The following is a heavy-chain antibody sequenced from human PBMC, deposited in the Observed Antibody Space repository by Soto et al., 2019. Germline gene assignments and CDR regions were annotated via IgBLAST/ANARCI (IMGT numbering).Heavy chain of an antibody. V-gene: IGHV3-7*03. J-gene: IGHJ4*02. CDR2: INQDGSEK. CDR3: ARDYPGGSYYDY. D-gene: IGHD1-26*01. CDR1: GFTFSSYW. Sequence: GGSLRLSCAASGFTFSSYWMSWVRQAPGKGLEWVARINQDGSEKYYVDSVKGRFTISRDNAKNSLYLQMNSLRAEDTAVYYCARDYPGGSYYDYWGQGTLVTVSA.